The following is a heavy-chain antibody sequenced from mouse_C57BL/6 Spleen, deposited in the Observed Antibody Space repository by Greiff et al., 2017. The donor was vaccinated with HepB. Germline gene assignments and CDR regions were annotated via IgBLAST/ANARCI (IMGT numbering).Heavy chain of an antibody. V-gene: IGHV1-9*01. CDR3: ARRRGYYYGTFAY. Sequence: LVESGAELMKPGASVKLSCKATGYTFTGYWIEWVKQRPGHGLEWIGEILPGSGSTNYNEKFKGKATFTADTSTNTAYMQLSSLTPADSAIYYCARRRGYYYGTFAYWGQGTLVTVSA. CDR2: ILPGSGST. D-gene: IGHD1-1*01. J-gene: IGHJ3*01. CDR1: GYTFTGYW.